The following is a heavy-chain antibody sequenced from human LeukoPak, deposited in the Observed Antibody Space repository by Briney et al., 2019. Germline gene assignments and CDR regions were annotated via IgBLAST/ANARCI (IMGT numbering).Heavy chain of an antibody. J-gene: IGHJ6*02. Sequence: PGGSLRLPCAASGFIVSSNYMNWVRQAPGKGLEWIAVLYSGGSSYYADAVKGRFTIPRDNSKNTLYLQIYSLRAEDTAIYYCARDSETETGWYYYGMDVWGQGTTVTVSS. CDR3: ARDSETETGWYYYGMDV. CDR2: LYSGGSS. D-gene: IGHD1-1*01. V-gene: IGHV3-53*01. CDR1: GFIVSSNY.